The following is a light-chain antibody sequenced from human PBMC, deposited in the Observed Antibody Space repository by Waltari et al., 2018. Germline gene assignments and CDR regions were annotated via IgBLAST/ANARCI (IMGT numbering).Light chain of an antibody. J-gene: IGLJ3*02. V-gene: IGLV4-69*01. CDR1: SGHTNTI. Sequence: QLVLTQSPSASAPLGASVKLTCTLSSGHTNTIIARHHQHPKKGPRYLMKVNSDGSNNKGDKIPERFSGSSSGAERYLTISSLQSEDEADYYCQTGGHGTWVFGGGTKLTVL. CDR2: VNSDGSN. CDR3: QTGGHGTWV.